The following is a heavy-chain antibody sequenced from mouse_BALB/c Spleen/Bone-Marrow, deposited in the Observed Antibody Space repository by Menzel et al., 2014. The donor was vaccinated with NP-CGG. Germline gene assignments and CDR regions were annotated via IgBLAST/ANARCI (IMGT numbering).Heavy chain of an antibody. CDR3: ARSEYGNSYAMDY. J-gene: IGHJ4*01. V-gene: IGHV1-67*01. CDR2: ISTYSGNT. D-gene: IGHD2-10*02. CDR1: GYTFTDYA. Sequence: VQLQQSGPELVRPGVSVKISYKGSGYTFTDYAMHWVKQSHAKSLEWSGVISTYSGNTNYNQKFKGKATMTVDKSSSTAYMELARLTSEDSAIYYCARSEYGNSYAMDYWGQGTSVTVSS.